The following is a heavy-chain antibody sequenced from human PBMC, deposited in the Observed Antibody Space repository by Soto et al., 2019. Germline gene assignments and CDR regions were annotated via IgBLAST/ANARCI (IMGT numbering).Heavy chain of an antibody. J-gene: IGHJ2*01. CDR3: AGTKYDSCAYYYRYLGL. D-gene: IGHD3-22*01. CDR2: IIPIFGTA. CDR1: EDTFRNYA. V-gene: IGHV1-69*06. Sequence: QVELVQSGAEVKKPGSSVKVSCQASEDTFRNYAISWVRQAPGQGLEWMGGIIPIFGTANYAQKFQGRVTNTRDTFANSGYLELNNLKSEETAGYFFAGTKYDSCAYYYRYLGLWGRGTLVTVPS.